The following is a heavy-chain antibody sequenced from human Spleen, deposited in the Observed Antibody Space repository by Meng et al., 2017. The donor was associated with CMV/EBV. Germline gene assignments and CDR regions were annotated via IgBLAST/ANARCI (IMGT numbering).Heavy chain of an antibody. J-gene: IGHJ4*02. CDR1: GFIFSSYS. D-gene: IGHD6-6*01. CDR3: AKEWQLLG. CDR2: IRYDANNK. V-gene: IGHV3-30*02. Sequence: GGSLRLSCAASGFIFSSYSMNWVRQAPGKGLEWLAYIRYDANNKFYADSVKGRFTISRDNSKNILYLQMNNLRIEDTAVYYCAKEWQLLGWGQGTLVTVSS.